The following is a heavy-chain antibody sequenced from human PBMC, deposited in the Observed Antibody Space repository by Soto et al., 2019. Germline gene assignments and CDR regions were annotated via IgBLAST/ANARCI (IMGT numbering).Heavy chain of an antibody. D-gene: IGHD3-16*01. CDR2: ISATGGGT. V-gene: IGHV3-23*01. Sequence: GPALRLSCAASGFKFSNYAMGWVRQAPGKRLEWVSLISATGGGTYYADSVKGRFTISRDNSHNTLYLQVHSLTAEDTAVYYCAKDRRAGGNSAFYFDFWGQGAQVTVS. CDR3: AKDRRAGGNSAFYFDF. J-gene: IGHJ4*02. CDR1: GFKFSNYA.